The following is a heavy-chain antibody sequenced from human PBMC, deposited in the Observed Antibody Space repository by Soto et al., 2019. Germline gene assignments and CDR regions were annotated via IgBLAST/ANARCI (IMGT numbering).Heavy chain of an antibody. CDR1: GGSFSGYY. Sequence: ETLSLTCAVYGGSFSGYYWSWIRQPPGKGLEWIGEINHSGSTNYNPSLKSRVTISVDTSKNQFSLKLSSVTAADTAVYYCARSWSTVTPFDYWGQGTLVTVSS. V-gene: IGHV4-34*01. D-gene: IGHD4-4*01. CDR3: ARSWSTVTPFDY. J-gene: IGHJ4*02. CDR2: INHSGST.